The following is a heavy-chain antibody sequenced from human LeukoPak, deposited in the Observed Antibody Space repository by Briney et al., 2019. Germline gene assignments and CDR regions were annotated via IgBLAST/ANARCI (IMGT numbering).Heavy chain of an antibody. CDR3: ARVLDGTYYFYFDY. J-gene: IGHJ4*02. CDR1: GFTFSSYG. Sequence: GGTLRLSCAASGFTFSSYGMSWVRQAPGKGLEWVSYISSSGDTIYYADSVKGRFTISRDYAKNSLYLQMNSLRAEDTAIYYCARVLDGTYYFYFDYWGQGTLVTVSS. V-gene: IGHV3-48*04. CDR2: ISSSGDTI. D-gene: IGHD1-26*01.